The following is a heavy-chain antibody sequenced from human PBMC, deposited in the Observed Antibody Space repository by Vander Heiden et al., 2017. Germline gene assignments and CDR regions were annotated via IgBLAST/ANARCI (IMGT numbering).Heavy chain of an antibody. D-gene: IGHD3-22*01. CDR2: IKSKTDGGTT. V-gene: IGHV3-15*01. CDR1: GFTFSKAW. CDR3: TYYYDSSGHPYFDY. J-gene: IGHJ4*02. Sequence: EVQLVEPGGGLVKPGESLILSCAASGFTFSKAWMSWVRQAPGKGLEWVGRIKSKTDGGTTDYAAPVKGRFTVSRDDSKDTVYLQMNSLKAEDTAVYYCTYYYDSSGHPYFDYWGQGTLVTVSS.